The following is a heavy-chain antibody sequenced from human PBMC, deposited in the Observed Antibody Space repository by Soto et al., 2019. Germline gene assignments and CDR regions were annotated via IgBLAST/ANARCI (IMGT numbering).Heavy chain of an antibody. CDR2: IYHSGST. J-gene: IGHJ4*02. CDR3: ARVKASGVNFDY. V-gene: IGHV4-4*02. CDR1: GGSISSSSW. Sequence: QVQLQESGPGLVKPSGTLSLTCAVSGGSISSSSWWSWVRQPPGKGLEWIGEIYHSGSTNYNPSLKSRVXXXVXXSKNQFALKLSSVTAADTAVYYCARVKASGVNFDYWGQGTLVTVSS. D-gene: IGHD3-10*01.